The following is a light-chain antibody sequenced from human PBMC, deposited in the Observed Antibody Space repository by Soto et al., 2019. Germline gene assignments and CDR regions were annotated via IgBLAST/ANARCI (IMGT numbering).Light chain of an antibody. V-gene: IGKV3-20*01. J-gene: IGKJ2*01. CDR2: GAS. Sequence: EIVLTQSPGTLSLSPGERATLSCRASQSISSSYLAWYQQNPGQAPRLLIYGASGRATGIPDRFSGSGSGTDFNLTISRLEPEDFAVYFCQQYGRSPPMYTFGQGTKLEIK. CDR3: QQYGRSPPMYT. CDR1: QSISSSY.